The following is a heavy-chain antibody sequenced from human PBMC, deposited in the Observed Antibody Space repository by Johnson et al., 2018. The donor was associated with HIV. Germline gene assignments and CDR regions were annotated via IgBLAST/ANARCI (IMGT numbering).Heavy chain of an antibody. D-gene: IGHD1-26*01. CDR2: IWSDGSNK. J-gene: IGHJ3*02. Sequence: QVQLVESGGGVVQPGRSVRLSCAASGLSFSSYGMEWVRQAPGKGLEWVAVIWSDGSNKHYADSVKGRFTISRDNSKNTLYLQMNSLRAEDTAVYYCARGWDPRTPDAFDIWDQGTMVTVSS. CDR1: GLSFSSYG. CDR3: ARGWDPRTPDAFDI. V-gene: IGHV3-33*01.